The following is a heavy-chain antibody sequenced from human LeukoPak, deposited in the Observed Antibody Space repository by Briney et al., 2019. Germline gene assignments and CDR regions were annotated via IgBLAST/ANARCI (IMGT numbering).Heavy chain of an antibody. CDR3: ARDRTRGYCSGVCRKDPNWYFDL. D-gene: IGHD2-15*01. CDR1: GFSFSSYD. Sequence: GGSLRLSCAASGFSFSSYDMHWVRQAPGQGLEWVSYISSSGSPIYYADSVKGRFTISRDNAKHLLYLQMNSLRVGETAVYYCARDRTRGYCSGVCRKDPNWYFDLWGRGSLVTVSS. J-gene: IGHJ2*01. V-gene: IGHV3-48*03. CDR2: ISSSGSPI.